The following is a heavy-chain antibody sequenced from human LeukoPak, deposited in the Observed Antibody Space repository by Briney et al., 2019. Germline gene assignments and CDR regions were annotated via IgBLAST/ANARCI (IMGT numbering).Heavy chain of an antibody. CDR1: GFTFDDYA. CDR2: ISWNSGSI. V-gene: IGHV3-9*01. J-gene: IGHJ4*02. CDR3: ARDPGDIVVVPAAIDY. Sequence: GGSLRLSCAASGFTFDDYAMHWVRQAPGKGLEWVSGISWNSGSIGYADSVKGRFTISRDNAKNSLYLQMNSLRDEDTAVYYCARDPGDIVVVPAAIDYWGQGTLVTVSS. D-gene: IGHD2-2*01.